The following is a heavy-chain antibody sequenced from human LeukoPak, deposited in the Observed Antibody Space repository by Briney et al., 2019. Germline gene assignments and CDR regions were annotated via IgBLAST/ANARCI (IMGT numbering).Heavy chain of an antibody. Sequence: PGGSLRLSCTASGFSFDNYAMSWVRQAPGKGLEWVGFIRNKASGGTTDYAASVKGRFTISRDDSKSIAYLQMNSLKTEDTAVYYCTRECCDWDVNFDYWGQGTLVTVSS. CDR2: IRNKASGGTT. V-gene: IGHV3-49*04. J-gene: IGHJ4*02. CDR3: TRECCDWDVNFDY. CDR1: GFSFDNYA. D-gene: IGHD2-21*02.